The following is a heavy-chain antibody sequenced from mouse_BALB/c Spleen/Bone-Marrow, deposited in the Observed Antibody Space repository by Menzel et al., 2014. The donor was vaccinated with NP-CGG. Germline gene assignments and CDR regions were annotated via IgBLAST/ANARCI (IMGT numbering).Heavy chain of an antibody. Sequence: VQLQQSGPELVKPGASVRISCKASGYAFSNSWMNWVKQRPGQGLEWIGRIYPGDGDTYYNGKFKGKATLTADKSSSTAYMQLSSLTSVDSAVYFCARSDGYRALDYWGQGISVTVSS. CDR2: IYPGDGDT. D-gene: IGHD2-3*01. CDR1: GYAFSNSW. CDR3: ARSDGYRALDY. V-gene: IGHV1-82*01. J-gene: IGHJ4*01.